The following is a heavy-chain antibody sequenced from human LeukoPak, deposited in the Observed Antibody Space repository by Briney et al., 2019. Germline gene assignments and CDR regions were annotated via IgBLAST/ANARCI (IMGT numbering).Heavy chain of an antibody. D-gene: IGHD1-26*01. CDR2: IYYSGST. CDR1: GGSISSYY. Sequence: PETLSLTCTVSGGSISSYYWSWIRQPPGKGLEWIGYIYYSGSTDYNPSLKSRVTISVDTSKNQFSLKLSSVTAADTAVYYCARGKGGGSYSTFDYWGQGTLVTVSS. CDR3: ARGKGGGSYSTFDY. V-gene: IGHV4-59*01. J-gene: IGHJ4*02.